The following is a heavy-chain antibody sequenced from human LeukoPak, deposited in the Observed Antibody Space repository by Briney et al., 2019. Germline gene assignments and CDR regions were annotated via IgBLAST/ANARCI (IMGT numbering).Heavy chain of an antibody. CDR1: GGSISSYY. CDR3: ARGTFMGGYQKPYYYYYGMDV. Sequence: PSETLSLTCTVSGGSISSYYWSWIRQPPGKGLEWIGYIYYSGSTNYNPSLKSRVTISVDTSKNQFSLKLSSVTAADTAVYYCARGTFMGGYQKPYYYYYGMDVWGQGTTVTVSS. V-gene: IGHV4-59*01. CDR2: IYYSGST. D-gene: IGHD3-22*01. J-gene: IGHJ6*02.